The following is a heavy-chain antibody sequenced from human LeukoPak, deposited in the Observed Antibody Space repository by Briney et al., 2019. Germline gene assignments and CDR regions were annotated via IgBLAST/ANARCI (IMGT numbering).Heavy chain of an antibody. CDR1: GGSIGSYY. J-gene: IGHJ4*02. Sequence: SETLSLTCTVSGGSIGSYYWSWMRQFAGKGMEWIGRIYNSGTTHYNPSLKSRITISVDMSKNQISLKLTSVTAADTAVYYCASDGGRSNLAVLWGQGTLVTVSS. CDR2: IYNSGTT. D-gene: IGHD6-19*01. V-gene: IGHV4-4*07. CDR3: ASDGGRSNLAVL.